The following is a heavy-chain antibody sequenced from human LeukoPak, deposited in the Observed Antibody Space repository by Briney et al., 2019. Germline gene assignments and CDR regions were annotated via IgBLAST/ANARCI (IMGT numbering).Heavy chain of an antibody. CDR2: ISSSGSTI. V-gene: IGHV3-48*03. CDR3: ARWYYDILTGYYWFDP. CDR1: GFTFSSYE. D-gene: IGHD3-9*01. J-gene: IGHJ5*02. Sequence: PGGSLRLSCAASGFTFSSYEMNWVRQAPGKGLEWVSYISSSGSTIYYADSVKGRLTISRDNAKNSLYLQMNSLRAEDTAVYYCARWYYDILTGYYWFDPWGQGTLVTVSS.